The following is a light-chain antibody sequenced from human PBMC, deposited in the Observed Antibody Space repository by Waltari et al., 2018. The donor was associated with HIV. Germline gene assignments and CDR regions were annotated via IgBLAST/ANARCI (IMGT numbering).Light chain of an antibody. CDR1: QDIHIF. Sequence: DIQMTQSPSSLSASVGDRVTITCQASQDIHIFLSWYQQKPGKAPKLLIYDASTLHAGVPSRFSGSGSGTDFTFTISSLQPEDIATYYCQHYNSITNNFGPGTKVDLK. J-gene: IGKJ3*01. CDR2: DAS. V-gene: IGKV1-33*01. CDR3: QHYNSITNN.